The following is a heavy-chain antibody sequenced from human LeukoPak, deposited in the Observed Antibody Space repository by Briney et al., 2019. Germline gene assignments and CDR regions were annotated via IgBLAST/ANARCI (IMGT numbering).Heavy chain of an antibody. CDR3: ARSVSPYCSGGSCYSGYWFDP. CDR2: IKQDGSEK. J-gene: IGHJ5*02. V-gene: IGHV3-7*01. Sequence: GGSLRLSCAASGFTFSSYWMSWVRQAPGKGLEWVANIKQDGSEKYYVDSVKGRFTISRDNAKNSLYLQMNSLRAEDTAVYYCARSVSPYCSGGSCYSGYWFDPWGQGTLVTVSS. CDR1: GFTFSSYW. D-gene: IGHD2-15*01.